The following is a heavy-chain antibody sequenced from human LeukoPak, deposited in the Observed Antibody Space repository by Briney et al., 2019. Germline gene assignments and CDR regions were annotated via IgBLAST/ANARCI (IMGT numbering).Heavy chain of an antibody. D-gene: IGHD2-21*02. V-gene: IGHV1-18*01. Sequence: ASVKVSCKASGYTFTTYGISWVRQAPGQGLEWMGWISTYNGDTNSAQKFQGRVTMTRDTSISTAYMELSRLRSDDTAVYYCARLGVTAIDWGQGTLVTVSS. CDR1: GYTFTTYG. CDR2: ISTYNGDT. CDR3: ARLGVTAID. J-gene: IGHJ4*02.